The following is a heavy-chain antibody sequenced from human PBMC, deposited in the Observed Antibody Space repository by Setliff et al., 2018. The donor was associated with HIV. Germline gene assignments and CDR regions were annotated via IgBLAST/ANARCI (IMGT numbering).Heavy chain of an antibody. V-gene: IGHV1-69*10. Sequence: ASVKVSCKASGGTFSSYAISWVRQAPGQGLEWMGGIIPILGIANYAQKFQGRVTITADESTSTAYMELSSLRSEDTAVYYCARGRSRYFDWLPSTLSYYFDYWGQGTLVTVSA. D-gene: IGHD3-9*01. CDR1: GGTFSSYA. CDR2: IIPILGIA. J-gene: IGHJ4*02. CDR3: ARGRSRYFDWLPSTLSYYFDY.